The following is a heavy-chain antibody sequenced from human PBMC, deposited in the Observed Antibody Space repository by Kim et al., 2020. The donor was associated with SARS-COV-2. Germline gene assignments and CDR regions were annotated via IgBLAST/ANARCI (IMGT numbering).Heavy chain of an antibody. CDR3: AKRDSLHPRLSSFAS. V-gene: IGHV3-23*01. D-gene: IGHD3-22*01. CDR1: GFTFSSCS. CDR2: ISASGGRT. Sequence: GGSLRLSCAASGFTFSSCSMSWVRQAPGKGLEWVSVISASGGRTYYAYSVKGRFTISRDTSTNTLYLQMSGLRAEDTAVYYCAKRDSLHPRLSSFASWG. J-gene: IGHJ4*01.